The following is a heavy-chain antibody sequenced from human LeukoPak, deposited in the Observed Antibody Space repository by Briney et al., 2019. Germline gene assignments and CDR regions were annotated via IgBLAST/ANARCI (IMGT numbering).Heavy chain of an antibody. CDR1: GGTFSSYA. CDR3: ARAGCSGGSCYATNWYFDL. J-gene: IGHJ2*01. Sequence: ASVTVSCKASGGTFSSYAMSWVRQAPGQGLEWMGGIIHIFGTANYAQKFQGRVTITADESTSTAYMELSSLRSEDTAVYYCARAGCSGGSCYATNWYFDLWGRGTLVTVSS. CDR2: IIHIFGTA. V-gene: IGHV1-69*01. D-gene: IGHD2-15*01.